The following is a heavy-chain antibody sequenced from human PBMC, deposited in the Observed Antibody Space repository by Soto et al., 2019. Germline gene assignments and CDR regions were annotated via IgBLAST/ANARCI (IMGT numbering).Heavy chain of an antibody. CDR1: GFIFGSFA. V-gene: IGHV3-23*01. J-gene: IGHJ3*02. CDR3: AKPLSSPYYYDSSGPNGAFDI. CDR2: ITYSGGDT. Sequence: PGGSLRLSCAASGFIFGSFAMSWVRQAPGKGLEGVAVITYSGGDTLYADSVKGRFTISRDNSKNTLYLQMNSLRAEDTAVYYCAKPLSSPYYYDSSGPNGAFDIWGQGTMVTVSS. D-gene: IGHD3-22*01.